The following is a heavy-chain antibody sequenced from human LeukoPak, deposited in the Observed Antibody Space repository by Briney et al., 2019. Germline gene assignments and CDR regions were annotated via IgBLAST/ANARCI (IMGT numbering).Heavy chain of an antibody. V-gene: IGHV3-7*01. CDR1: GFTFSSYW. CDR3: ARYKYYYDSSGYYRTYYFDY. Sequence: PGGSLRLSCAASGFTFSSYWMHWVRQAPGKGLEWVANIKQDGSEKYYVDSVKGRFTISRDNAKNSLYLQMNSLRAEDTAVYYCARYKYYYDSSGYYRTYYFDYWGQGTLVTVSS. J-gene: IGHJ4*02. CDR2: IKQDGSEK. D-gene: IGHD3-22*01.